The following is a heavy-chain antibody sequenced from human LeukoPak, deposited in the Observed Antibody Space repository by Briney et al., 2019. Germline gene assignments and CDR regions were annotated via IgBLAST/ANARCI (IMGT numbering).Heavy chain of an antibody. CDR2: INPNSGGT. D-gene: IGHD2-2*01. CDR3: ARGGMWRCSSTSCALDWFDP. V-gene: IGHV1-2*02. Sequence: GASVKVSCKASGYTFTGYYMHWVRQAPGQGLELMGWINPNSGGTNYAQKFQGRVTMTRDTSISTAYMELSRLRSDDTAVYYCARGGMWRCSSTSCALDWFDPWGQGTLVTVSS. J-gene: IGHJ5*02. CDR1: GYTFTGYY.